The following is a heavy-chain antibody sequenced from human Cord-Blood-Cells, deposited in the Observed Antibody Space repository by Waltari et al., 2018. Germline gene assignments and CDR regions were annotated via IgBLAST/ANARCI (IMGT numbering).Heavy chain of an antibody. D-gene: IGHD3-3*01. Sequence: QMQLVQSGPEVKKPGTSVKVSCKASGFNFTSSAVQWVRQARGQRLEWIGWIVVGSGNTNYAQKFQERVTITRDMSTSTAYMELSSLRSEDTAVYYCAADPFRSGYLDAFDIWGQGTMVTVSS. V-gene: IGHV1-58*01. CDR3: AADPFRSGYLDAFDI. CDR2: IVVGSGNT. CDR1: GFNFTSSA. J-gene: IGHJ3*02.